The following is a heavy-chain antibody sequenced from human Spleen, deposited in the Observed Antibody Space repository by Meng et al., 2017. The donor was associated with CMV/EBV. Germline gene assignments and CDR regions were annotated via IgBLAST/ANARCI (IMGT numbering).Heavy chain of an antibody. J-gene: IGHJ6*02. D-gene: IGHD6-13*01. Sequence: SETLSLTCTVSGDSIRSGDYYWTWIRQPPGKGLEWIGHIYYRGSAHYNPSLKNRLLISTDTSKNQISLKLTSVTAADTVVYYCARDEGQPAAGTYYGLDVWGQGTTVTVSS. CDR2: IYYRGSA. V-gene: IGHV4-30-4*08. CDR3: ARDEGQPAAGTYYGLDV. CDR1: GDSIRSGDYY.